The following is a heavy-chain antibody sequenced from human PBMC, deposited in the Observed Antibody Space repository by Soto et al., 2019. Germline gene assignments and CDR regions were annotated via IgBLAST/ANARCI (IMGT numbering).Heavy chain of an antibody. CDR3: AGGDYYHSSGYYFYYYTMDV. J-gene: IGHJ6*02. D-gene: IGHD3-22*01. V-gene: IGHV4-39*01. Sequence: PSETLSLTCSVSGGSIRSYYWGWIRQPTGKGLEWIGNVYYGGSTYYNPSLKSRVTISVETSKSQFSLKLSSVTAADTAVYYCAGGDYYHSSGYYFYYYTMDVWGQGTTVTVSS. CDR2: VYYGGST. CDR1: GGSIRSYY.